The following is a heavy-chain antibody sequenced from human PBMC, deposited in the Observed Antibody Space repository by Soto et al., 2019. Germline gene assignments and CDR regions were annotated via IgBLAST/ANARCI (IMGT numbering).Heavy chain of an antibody. V-gene: IGHV3-23*01. D-gene: IGHD6-19*01. J-gene: IGHJ3*02. Sequence: PGGSLRLSCAASGFTFSSYAMSWVRQAPGKGLEWVSAISGSGGSTYYADSVKGRFTISRDNSKNTLYLQMNSLRAEDTAVYYCACIQGTEYSSGAPREYDAFDIWGQGTMVTVSS. CDR1: GFTFSSYA. CDR2: ISGSGGST. CDR3: ACIQGTEYSSGAPREYDAFDI.